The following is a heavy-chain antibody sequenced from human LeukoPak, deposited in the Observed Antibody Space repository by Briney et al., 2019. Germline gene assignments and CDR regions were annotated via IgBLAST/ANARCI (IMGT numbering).Heavy chain of an antibody. Sequence: SQTLSLTCAISGDSVSSSSATWNWIRQSPSRGLEWLGRTYYRCKWENDYPVSVKSRITINPDTSKNQFSLQLNSVTPEDTAVYYCARGLYRYFDLWGRGTLVTVSS. CDR3: ARGLYRYFDL. CDR2: TYYRCKWEN. CDR1: GDSVSSSSAT. J-gene: IGHJ2*01. V-gene: IGHV6-1*01. D-gene: IGHD3-16*02.